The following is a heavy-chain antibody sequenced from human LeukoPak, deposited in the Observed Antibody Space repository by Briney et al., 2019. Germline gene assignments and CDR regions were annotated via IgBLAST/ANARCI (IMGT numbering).Heavy chain of an antibody. CDR1: GGSLINFY. J-gene: IGHJ5*02. CDR3: ARVGLGNEACSFDP. Sequence: PSETLSLTCSVSGGSLINFYWSWMRQPPGKGLEWMGNITYSGRTGYTPSSTRRVTISVDMANNQFSLKLSYLTAADTAVYSCARVGLGNEACSFDPWGHRALVSVSS. CDR2: ITYSGRT. D-gene: IGHD1-14*01. V-gene: IGHV4-59*01.